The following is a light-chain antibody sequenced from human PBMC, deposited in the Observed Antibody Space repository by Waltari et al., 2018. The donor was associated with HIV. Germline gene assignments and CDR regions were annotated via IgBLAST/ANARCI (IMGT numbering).Light chain of an antibody. J-gene: IGLJ7*01. V-gene: IGLV1-47*01. CDR3: ATWDDRENGHGI. CDR2: RDR. CDR1: GPNIGSNY. Sequence: QSVLTQPPSASGTNGQSVTISCSGSGPNIGSNYVYWYQQVPGTAPKLLIFRDRQRPSGVPDRFSASKSGTSASLAISGLRSEDEAHYYCATWDDRENGHGIFGGGTQLTVL.